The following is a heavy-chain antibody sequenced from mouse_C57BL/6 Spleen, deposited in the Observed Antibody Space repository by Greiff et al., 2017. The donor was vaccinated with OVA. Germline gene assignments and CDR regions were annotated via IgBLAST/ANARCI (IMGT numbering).Heavy chain of an antibody. D-gene: IGHD2-4*01. CDR2: IHPNSGST. CDR3: AREGDYDYGFDY. V-gene: IGHV1-64*01. CDR1: GYTFTSYW. J-gene: IGHJ2*01. Sequence: QVQLQQPGAELVKPGASVKLSCKASGYTFTSYWMHWVKQRPGQGLEWIGMIHPNSGSTNYNEKFKSKATLTVDKSSSTAYMQLSSLTSEDSAVYYCAREGDYDYGFDYWGQGTTLTVSS.